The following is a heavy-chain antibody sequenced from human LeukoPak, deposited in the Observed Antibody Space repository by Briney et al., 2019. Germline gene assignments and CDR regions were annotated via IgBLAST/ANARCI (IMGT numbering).Heavy chain of an antibody. CDR2: INGNGAST. Sequence: GGSLRLSCAGSGFTFNNHAMSWVRQAPGKGLEWVSGINGNGASTYYSDSVKGRFTISRDNSKNTLYLQMSSPRAEDTAIYYCAKDQGYSYYYLDYWGQGTLVTVSS. D-gene: IGHD5-18*01. CDR1: GFTFNNHA. V-gene: IGHV3-23*01. CDR3: AKDQGYSYYYLDY. J-gene: IGHJ4*02.